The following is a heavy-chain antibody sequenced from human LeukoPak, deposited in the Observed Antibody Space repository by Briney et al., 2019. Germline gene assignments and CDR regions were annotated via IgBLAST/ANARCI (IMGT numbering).Heavy chain of an antibody. CDR2: ISSSSSYI. D-gene: IGHD2-2*01. J-gene: IGHJ4*02. CDR3: AKDRGYCSSTSCYVGYIDY. Sequence: GGSLRLSCAASGFTFSSYSMNWVRQAPGKGLEWVSSISSSSSYIYYADSVKGRLTISRDNAKNSLYLQMNSLRAEDTAVYYCAKDRGYCSSTSCYVGYIDYWGQGTLVTVSS. V-gene: IGHV3-21*01. CDR1: GFTFSSYS.